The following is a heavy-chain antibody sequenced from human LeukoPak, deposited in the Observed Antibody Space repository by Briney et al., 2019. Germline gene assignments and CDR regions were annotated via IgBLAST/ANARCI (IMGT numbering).Heavy chain of an antibody. Sequence: GGSLRLSCAASGFTFSSYSMNWVRQAPGKGLEWVSAISGSGGTTYYADSVKGRFTISRDNSKNTLYLQMNSLRAEDTAVYYCAKGSYSSGWNSWGQGTLVTVSS. CDR1: GFTFSSYS. D-gene: IGHD6-19*01. J-gene: IGHJ4*02. V-gene: IGHV3-23*01. CDR2: ISGSGGTT. CDR3: AKGSYSSGWNS.